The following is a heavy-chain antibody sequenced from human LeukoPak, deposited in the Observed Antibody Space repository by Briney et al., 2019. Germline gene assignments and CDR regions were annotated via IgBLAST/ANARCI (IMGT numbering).Heavy chain of an antibody. CDR3: ARAPWPKTTVTTH. CDR1: GFTFSSYA. Sequence: GGSLSLSCAASGFTFSSYAMHWVRQAPGKGLEWVAVISYDGSNKYYADSVKGRFTISRDNSKNTLYLQMNSLRAEDTAVYYCARAPWPKTTVTTHWGQGTLVTVSS. CDR2: ISYDGSNK. V-gene: IGHV3-30-3*01. D-gene: IGHD4-17*01. J-gene: IGHJ4*02.